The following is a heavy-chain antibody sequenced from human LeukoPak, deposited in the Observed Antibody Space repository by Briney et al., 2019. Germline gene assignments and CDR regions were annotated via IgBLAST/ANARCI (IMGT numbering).Heavy chain of an antibody. D-gene: IGHD1-26*01. CDR1: GFTFNSYW. V-gene: IGHV3-74*01. CDR3: ARDPSGSSQRHVNWFDP. Sequence: GGSLRLSCAASGFTFNSYWMHWVRQAPGKGLVWVSRINNDGSSTSYADSVKGRFTISRDNARNTLYLQMNSLRAEDTAVYYCARDPSGSSQRHVNWFDPWGQGTLVTVSS. J-gene: IGHJ5*02. CDR2: INNDGSST.